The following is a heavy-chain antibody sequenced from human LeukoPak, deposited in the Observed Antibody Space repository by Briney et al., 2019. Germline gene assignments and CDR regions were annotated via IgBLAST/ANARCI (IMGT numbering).Heavy chain of an antibody. Sequence: GGSLRLSCAASGFTFSSYSMNWVRQAPGKGLEWVAVIWSDGSQKYYADSVKGRFTISRDNSKETLDLQMNSLRAEDTALYYCVRRGSKTYDFDYWGQGTLVIVSP. CDR1: GFTFSSYS. CDR2: IWSDGSQK. CDR3: VRRGSKTYDFDY. J-gene: IGHJ4*02. V-gene: IGHV3-33*08. D-gene: IGHD3-16*01.